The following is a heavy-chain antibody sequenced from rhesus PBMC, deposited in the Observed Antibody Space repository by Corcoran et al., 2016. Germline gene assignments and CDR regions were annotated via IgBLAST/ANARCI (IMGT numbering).Heavy chain of an antibody. CDR3: ARDGGYYSGGTYWSGAFDF. Sequence: QVQLQESGPGLVKPSETLSRPCAVSGHSTRADHHLNWIRQSPRKGLAGLGRIGGDRYNPIYNPSLECRVIISKDASKNQFSLRLPSVTAADTAVYYCARDGGYYSGGTYWSGAFDFWGQGVLVTVSS. CDR2: IGGDRYNP. D-gene: IGHD3-16*01. V-gene: IGHV4-127*01. CDR1: GHSTRADHH. J-gene: IGHJ4*01.